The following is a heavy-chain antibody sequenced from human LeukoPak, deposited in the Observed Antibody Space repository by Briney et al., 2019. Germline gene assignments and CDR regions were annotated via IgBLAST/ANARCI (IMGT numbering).Heavy chain of an antibody. CDR3: AKSPTYCGSDCYSTFDY. CDR2: ISSSGSSI. D-gene: IGHD2-21*02. Sequence: GGSLRLSCAASGFTFSSYEMNWVRPAPGKGLEWVSYISSSGSSIYYADSVKGRFTISRDNSKNTLYLQMNSLRAEDTALYYCAKSPTYCGSDCYSTFDYWGQGNLVTVSS. CDR1: GFTFSSYE. V-gene: IGHV3-48*03. J-gene: IGHJ4*02.